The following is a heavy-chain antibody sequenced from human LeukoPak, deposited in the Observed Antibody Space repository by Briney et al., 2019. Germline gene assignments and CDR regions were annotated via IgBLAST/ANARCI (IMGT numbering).Heavy chain of an antibody. Sequence: GGSLRLSCAASGFTFSSYWMSWVRQAPGKGLEWVGRIKSKTDGGTTDYAAPVKGRFTISRDDSKNTLYLQMNSLKTEDTAVYYCTTGGVFGDYVWGSYRQDYWGQGTLVTVSS. D-gene: IGHD3-16*02. CDR1: GFTFSSYW. V-gene: IGHV3-15*01. J-gene: IGHJ4*02. CDR3: TTGGVFGDYVWGSYRQDY. CDR2: IKSKTDGGTT.